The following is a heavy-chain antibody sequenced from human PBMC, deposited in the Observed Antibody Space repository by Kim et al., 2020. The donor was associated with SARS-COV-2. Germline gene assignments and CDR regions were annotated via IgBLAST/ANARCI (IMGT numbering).Heavy chain of an antibody. Sequence: SVKVSCKASGGTFSSYAISWVRQAPGQGLEWMGGIIPIFGTANYAQKFQGRVTITADESTSTAYMELSSLRSEDTAVYYCARQYSSGWYGFDYWGQGTLVTVSS. CDR3: ARQYSSGWYGFDY. CDR2: IIPIFGTA. CDR1: GGTFSSYA. D-gene: IGHD6-19*01. V-gene: IGHV1-69*13. J-gene: IGHJ4*02.